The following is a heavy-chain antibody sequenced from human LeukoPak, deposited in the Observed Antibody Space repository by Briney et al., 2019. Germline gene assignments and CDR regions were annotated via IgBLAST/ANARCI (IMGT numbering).Heavy chain of an antibody. D-gene: IGHD3-10*01. CDR3: ARDYYGSGSRTQGFDAFDI. CDR2: IYYSGST. J-gene: IGHJ3*02. CDR1: GGSISSSSYY. V-gene: IGHV4-39*07. Sequence: EASETLSLTCTVSGGSISSSSYYWGWIRQPPGKGLEWIGSIYYSGSTYYNPSLKSRVTISVDTSKNQFSLKLSSVTAADTAVYYCARDYYGSGSRTQGFDAFDIWGQGTMVTVSS.